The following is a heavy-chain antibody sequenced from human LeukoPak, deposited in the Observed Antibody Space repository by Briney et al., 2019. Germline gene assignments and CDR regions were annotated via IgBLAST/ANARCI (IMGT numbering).Heavy chain of an antibody. CDR3: ARVFVLSSGYDFDY. CDR1: GGSISSGDYY. Sequence: SETLSLTCTVSGGSISSGDYYWSWIRQPPGKGLEWIGYIYYSGSTYYNPSLKSRVTISVDTSKNQFSLKLSSVTAADTAVYYCARVFVLSSGYDFDYWGQGTLVTVSS. V-gene: IGHV4-30-4*01. CDR2: IYYSGST. D-gene: IGHD5-12*01. J-gene: IGHJ4*02.